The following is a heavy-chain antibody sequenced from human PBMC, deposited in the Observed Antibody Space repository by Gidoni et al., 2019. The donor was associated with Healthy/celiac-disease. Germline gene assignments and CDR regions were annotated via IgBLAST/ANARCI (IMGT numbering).Heavy chain of an antibody. D-gene: IGHD2-8*01. V-gene: IGHV3-21*01. J-gene: IGHJ4*02. CDR3: ERDNDPQNPYFDY. CDR2: ISSSSSYI. Sequence: EVQLVESVGGLVKPGGSLRLSCAASGFTFSSYSMNWVRQAPGKGLEWVSSISSSSSYIYYADSVKGRFTISRDNDKNSLYLKMNSLRAEDTAVYYCERDNDPQNPYFDYWGQGTLVTVSS. CDR1: GFTFSSYS.